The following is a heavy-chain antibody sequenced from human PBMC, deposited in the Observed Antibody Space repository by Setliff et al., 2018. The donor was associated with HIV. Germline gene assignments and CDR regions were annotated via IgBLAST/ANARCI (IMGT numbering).Heavy chain of an antibody. D-gene: IGHD2-15*01. CDR2: IYHSGTT. J-gene: IGHJ4*02. CDR3: ARQGDPVYGGSSGVFDC. V-gene: IGHV4-38-2*01. Sequence: PSETLSLTCAVSGYSISGGYYWGWIRQPPVKGLEWIGSIYHSGTTYYNPSLKSRVTISLDTSKNQFSLKLSSVTASDTAVFYCARQGDPVYGGSSGVFDCWGQGTLVTVSS. CDR1: GYSISGGYY.